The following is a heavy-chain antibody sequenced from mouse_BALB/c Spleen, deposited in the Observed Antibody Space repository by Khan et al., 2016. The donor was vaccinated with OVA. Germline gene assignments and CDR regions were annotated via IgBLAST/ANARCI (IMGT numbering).Heavy chain of an antibody. CDR3: ARGWDGYFDV. CDR1: GFTFSNYW. D-gene: IGHD4-1*01. V-gene: IGHV6-6*02. J-gene: IGHJ1*01. Sequence: EVKLEVSGGGLVQPGGSMKLSCVASGFTFSNYWMNWVRQSPEKGFEWVAEIRLKSNIYATHYAESVRGRFTISRDDSRSSVYLQMNNLGAEDTGIYYCARGWDGYFDVWGAGTTVTVSS. CDR2: IRLKSNIYAT.